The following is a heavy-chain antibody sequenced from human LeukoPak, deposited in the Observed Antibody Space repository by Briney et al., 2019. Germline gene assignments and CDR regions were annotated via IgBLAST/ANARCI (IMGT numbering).Heavy chain of an antibody. CDR1: GGSISSYC. CDR3: VRSDDFWSGYYGY. D-gene: IGHD3-3*01. Sequence: KPSETLSLTCTVSGGSISSYCWSWIRQPPGKGLEWTGYIFYSGSTNYNPSLKSRVTISVDTSKNQFSLKLSSVTAADTAVYYCVRSDDFWSGYYGYWGQGTLVTVSS. J-gene: IGHJ4*02. CDR2: IFYSGST. V-gene: IGHV4-59*01.